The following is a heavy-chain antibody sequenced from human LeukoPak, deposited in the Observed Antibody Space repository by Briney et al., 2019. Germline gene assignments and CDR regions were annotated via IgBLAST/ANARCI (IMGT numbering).Heavy chain of an antibody. V-gene: IGHV3-30*03. J-gene: IGHJ4*02. CDR1: GFTFSNYG. CDR3: VAAVAVAYYLDY. CDR2: ISYDGSNK. D-gene: IGHD6-19*01. Sequence: PGGSLRLSCAASGFTFSNYGMHWVRRAPGKGLEWVAVISYDGSNKYNADSVKGRFTISRDNSKNTLYLQMNSLRPEDTAVYYCVAAVAVAYYLDYWGQGTLVTVSS.